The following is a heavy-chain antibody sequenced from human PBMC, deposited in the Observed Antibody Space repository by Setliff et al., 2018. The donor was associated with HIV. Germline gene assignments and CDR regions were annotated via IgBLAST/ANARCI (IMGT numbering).Heavy chain of an antibody. V-gene: IGHV3-7*01. J-gene: IGHJ4*02. CDR3: ARSPGMFDY. Sequence: GGSLRLSCAASGFTFSKYWMSWVRQAPGKGLEWVASVNPDGSEASSVGSMKGRFTVSRDNAKNSLSLQMNSLRVEDTAIYYCARSPGMFDYWGQGTPVTVSS. CDR2: VNPDGSEA. CDR1: GFTFSKYW. D-gene: IGHD1-1*01.